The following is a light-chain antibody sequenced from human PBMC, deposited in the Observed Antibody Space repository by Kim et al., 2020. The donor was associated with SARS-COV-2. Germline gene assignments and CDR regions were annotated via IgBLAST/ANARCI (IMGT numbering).Light chain of an antibody. Sequence: ELTQPPSASGTPGQRVTISCSGSSSNIGSNNVVWYQQLPGAAPNLLIYSNNQRPSGIPDRFSGSRSGTSASLAISGLQSGDEADYYCAVWDDSLKQGVFGGGTHLTDL. V-gene: IGLV1-44*01. CDR2: SNN. J-gene: IGLJ3*02. CDR3: AVWDDSLKQGV. CDR1: SSNIGSNN.